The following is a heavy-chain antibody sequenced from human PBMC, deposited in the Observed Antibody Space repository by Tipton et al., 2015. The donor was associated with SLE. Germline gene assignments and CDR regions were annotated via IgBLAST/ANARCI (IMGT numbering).Heavy chain of an antibody. CDR2: IDYSGSP. CDR1: GGSISSGGYY. Sequence: TLSLTCTVSGGSISSGGYYWSWIRQHPGKGLEWIGYIDYSGSPYYNPSLKSRVTISVDTSKNQFSLKLSSVTAADTAVYYCAGPIVVVPAAKETTPGGFDYWGQGTLVTVSS. V-gene: IGHV4-31*03. CDR3: AGPIVVVPAAKETTPGGFDY. J-gene: IGHJ4*02. D-gene: IGHD2-2*01.